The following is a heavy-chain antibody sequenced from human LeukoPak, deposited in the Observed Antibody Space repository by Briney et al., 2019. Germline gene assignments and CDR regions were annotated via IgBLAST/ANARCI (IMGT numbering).Heavy chain of an antibody. V-gene: IGHV4-38-2*02. CDR1: GYSISSGYY. CDR3: TRDSRPARTVLNWFDP. J-gene: IGHJ5*02. Sequence: SETLSLTCTVSGYSISSGYYWGWIRQPPGKGLEWIGTIYHSGSTYYNPSLQSRVTISVDTSKNQFSLRLSSVTAADTAVYYCTRDSRPARTVLNWFDPWGQGTLVTVSS. CDR2: IYHSGST. D-gene: IGHD2-2*01.